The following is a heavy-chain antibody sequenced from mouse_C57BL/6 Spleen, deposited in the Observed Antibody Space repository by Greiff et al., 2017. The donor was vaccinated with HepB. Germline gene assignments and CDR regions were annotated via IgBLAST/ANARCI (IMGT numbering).Heavy chain of an antibody. J-gene: IGHJ4*01. CDR1: GFTFSNYW. D-gene: IGHD2-5*01. V-gene: IGHV6-3*01. Sequence: EVKVVDSGGGLVQPGGSMKLSCVASGFTFSNYWMNWVRQSPEKGLEWVAQIRLKSDNYATNYAEAVKGRFTISRDDSKRSVYLPMNHLRAEDTGIYYCKQMSYYSNPGYAMDYWGQGTSVTVSS. CDR3: KQMSYYSNPGYAMDY. CDR2: IRLKSDNYAT.